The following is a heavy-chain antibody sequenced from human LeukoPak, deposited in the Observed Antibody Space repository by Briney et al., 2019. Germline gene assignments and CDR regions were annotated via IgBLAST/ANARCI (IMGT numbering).Heavy chain of an antibody. CDR2: ISAYNGNT. Sequence: ASVKVSCKASGYTFTSYGISWVRQAPGQGLEWMGWISAYNGNTNYAQKLQGRVTMTRDTSTSTVYMELSSLRSEDTAVYYCARDKQNRAGYFDYWGQGTLVTVSS. V-gene: IGHV1-18*01. J-gene: IGHJ4*02. D-gene: IGHD2/OR15-2a*01. CDR1: GYTFTSYG. CDR3: ARDKQNRAGYFDY.